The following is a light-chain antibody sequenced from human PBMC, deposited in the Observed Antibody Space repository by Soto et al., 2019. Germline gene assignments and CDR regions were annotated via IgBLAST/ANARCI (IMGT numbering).Light chain of an antibody. CDR1: ISDVGGYNY. J-gene: IGLJ1*01. Sequence: QSVLTQPASLSGSPGQSITISCTGTISDVGGYNYVSWYQQHPGKAPKLMIYEVTNRPSGVSNRFSGSKSGNTASLTISGLQVGDEADYYCRSYTSSSTYVFGTGTKVTVL. V-gene: IGLV2-14*01. CDR2: EVT. CDR3: RSYTSSSTYV.